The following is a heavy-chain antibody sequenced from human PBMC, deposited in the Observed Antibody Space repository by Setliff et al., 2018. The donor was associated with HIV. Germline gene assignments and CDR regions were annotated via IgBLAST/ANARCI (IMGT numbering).Heavy chain of an antibody. Sequence: ASVKVSCKASGHTFTNVDIHWLRRATGQGLEWMGWMNPNSGVSGYALKFQARVTMTRDTSISTAYMELSSLTSEDTAVYYCARGKGVGGVVITGGLDVWGKGTTVTVSS. V-gene: IGHV1-8*01. CDR3: ARGKGVGGVVITGGLDV. CDR2: MNPNSGVS. CDR1: GHTFTNVD. D-gene: IGHD3-10*01. J-gene: IGHJ6*03.